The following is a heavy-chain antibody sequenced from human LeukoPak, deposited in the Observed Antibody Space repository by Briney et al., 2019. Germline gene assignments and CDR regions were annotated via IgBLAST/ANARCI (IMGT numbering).Heavy chain of an antibody. D-gene: IGHD2-8*02. CDR1: GFTFRSYW. CDR3: ARGGSWSWDN. Sequence: GGSLRLSCVASGFTFRSYWMNWVRQAPGKGLEWVAIIKPDGSEKFYADSERGRFTISRDNAKNSLYLQMNSLRAGDTAVYYCARGGSWSWDNWGQGTLVTVSS. CDR2: IKPDGSEK. J-gene: IGHJ4*02. V-gene: IGHV3-7*01.